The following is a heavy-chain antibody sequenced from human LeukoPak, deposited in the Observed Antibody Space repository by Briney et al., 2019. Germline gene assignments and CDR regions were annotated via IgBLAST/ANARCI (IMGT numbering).Heavy chain of an antibody. CDR2: INHSGST. CDR3: ARDSRHGSGSPRHQFDY. J-gene: IGHJ4*02. Sequence: PSETLSLTCAVYGGSFSGYYWSWIRQPPGKGLEWIGEINHSGSTNYNPSLKSRVTISVDTSKNQFSLKLSSVTAEDTAVYYCARDSRHGSGSPRHQFDYWGQGTLVTVSS. D-gene: IGHD3-10*01. CDR1: GGSFSGYY. V-gene: IGHV4-34*01.